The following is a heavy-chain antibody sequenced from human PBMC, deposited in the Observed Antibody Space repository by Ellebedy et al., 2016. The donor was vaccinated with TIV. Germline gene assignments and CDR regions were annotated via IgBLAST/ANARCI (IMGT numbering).Heavy chain of an antibody. J-gene: IGHJ4*02. Sequence: ASVKVSXXASGYTFTSYYMHWVRQAPGQGLEWMGIINPSGGSTSYAQKFQGRVTMTRDTSTSTVYMELSSLRSEDTAVYYCAIAAPPVVGATTGFDYWGQGTLVTVSS. V-gene: IGHV1-46*01. CDR2: INPSGGST. D-gene: IGHD1-26*01. CDR3: AIAAPPVVGATTGFDY. CDR1: GYTFTSYY.